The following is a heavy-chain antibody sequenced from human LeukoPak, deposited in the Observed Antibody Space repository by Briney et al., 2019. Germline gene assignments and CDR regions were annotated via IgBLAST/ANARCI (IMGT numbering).Heavy chain of an antibody. J-gene: IGHJ4*02. CDR1: GGSFSGYY. V-gene: IGHV4-34*01. Sequence: SETLSLTCAVYGGSFSGYYWSWIRQPPGKGLEWIGEINHSGSTNYNPTLKSRVTISVDTSKNQFSLKLSSVTAADTAVYYCARGRITMVRGGYYFDYWGQGTLVTVSS. D-gene: IGHD3-10*01. CDR2: INHSGST. CDR3: ARGRITMVRGGYYFDY.